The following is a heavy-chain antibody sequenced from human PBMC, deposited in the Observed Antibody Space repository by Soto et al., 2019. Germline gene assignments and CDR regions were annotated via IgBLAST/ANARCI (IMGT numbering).Heavy chain of an antibody. V-gene: IGHV4-59*08. Sequence: SETLSLTCTVSGGSISSYYWSWIRQPPGRGLEWIGYIYYSGSTNYNPSLKSRVTISVDTSKNQFSLKLSSVTAADTAVYYCARSGMATGFVYLGQGTLVTVSS. CDR3: ARSGMATGFVY. D-gene: IGHD5-12*01. CDR2: IYYSGST. J-gene: IGHJ4*02. CDR1: GGSISSYY.